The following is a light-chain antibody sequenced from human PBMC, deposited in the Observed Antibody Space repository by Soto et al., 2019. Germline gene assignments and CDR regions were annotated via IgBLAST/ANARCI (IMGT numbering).Light chain of an antibody. CDR1: QSVSSSY. CDR3: HQYGSSPPIT. V-gene: IGKV3-20*01. J-gene: IGKJ5*01. CDR2: GAS. Sequence: EIVLTQSPGTLSLSPGERATLSCRASQSVSSSYLAWYQQKPGQAPRLLIYGASIRATGIPDRFSGSGSGTDFPLPISRLEPEDFAVYYWHQYGSSPPITFGQGTRLEIK.